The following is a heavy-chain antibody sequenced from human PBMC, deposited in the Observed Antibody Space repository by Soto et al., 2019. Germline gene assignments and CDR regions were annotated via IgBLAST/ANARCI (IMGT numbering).Heavy chain of an antibody. J-gene: IGHJ4*02. Sequence: GGSLRLSCAASGFTVSSNYMSWVRQAPGKGLEWVSVIYSGGSTYYADSVKGRFTISRDNSKNTLYLQMNSLRAEDTAVYYCARGLLGSSGYYYWGQGTLVTVSS. D-gene: IGHD3-22*01. CDR1: GFTVSSNY. V-gene: IGHV3-53*01. CDR2: IYSGGST. CDR3: ARGLLGSSGYYY.